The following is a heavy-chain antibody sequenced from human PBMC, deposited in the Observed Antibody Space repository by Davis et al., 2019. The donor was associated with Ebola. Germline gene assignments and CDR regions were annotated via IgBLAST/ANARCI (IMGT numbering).Heavy chain of an antibody. D-gene: IGHD3-10*01. Sequence: ASVKVSCKASGYTFTSYGISWVRQAPGQGLEWMGWISAYNGNTNYAQKLQGRVTMTTDTSTSTAYMELRSLRSDDTAVYYCARHRYYYGSGSYYAFYYYYYGMDVWGQGTTVTVSS. V-gene: IGHV1-18*01. CDR1: GYTFTSYG. CDR2: ISAYNGNT. CDR3: ARHRYYYGSGSYYAFYYYYYGMDV. J-gene: IGHJ6*02.